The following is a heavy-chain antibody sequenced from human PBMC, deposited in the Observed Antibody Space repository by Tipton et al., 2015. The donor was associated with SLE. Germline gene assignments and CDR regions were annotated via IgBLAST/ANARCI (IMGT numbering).Heavy chain of an antibody. D-gene: IGHD3-10*01. CDR2: ISWNSGIK. Sequence: SLRLSCAASGFMFDEYAMQWVRQVPGKGLEWVSGISWNSGIKQYVESVKGRFTISRDNAKKSLYLEMNSLRVEDTAFYYCAKGTPGYYGSGTYFEKWGQGTLVTVSS. V-gene: IGHV3-9*01. CDR3: AKGTPGYYGSGTYFEK. CDR1: GFMFDEYA. J-gene: IGHJ4*02.